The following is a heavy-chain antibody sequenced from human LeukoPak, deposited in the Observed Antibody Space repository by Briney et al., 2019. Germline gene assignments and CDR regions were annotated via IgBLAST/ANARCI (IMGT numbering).Heavy chain of an antibody. CDR3: VRYSYGYWVDY. J-gene: IGHJ4*02. Sequence: SETLSLTCTVSGGSISSYYWSWIRQPPGKGLEWIGYIYYSGSTNYNPSLKSRVTISVDTSKNQFSLKLSSVTAADTAVYYCVRYSYGYWVDYWGQGTLVTVSS. CDR2: IYYSGST. D-gene: IGHD5-18*01. V-gene: IGHV4-59*01. CDR1: GGSISSYY.